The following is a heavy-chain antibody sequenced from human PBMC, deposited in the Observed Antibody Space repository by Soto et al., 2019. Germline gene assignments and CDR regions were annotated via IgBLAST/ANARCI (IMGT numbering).Heavy chain of an antibody. V-gene: IGHV1-24*01. CDR3: ASLFPRSSSWYPYSYGMDV. D-gene: IGHD6-13*01. Sequence: SVKVSLKVSGYAHTELSRHWVRQAAGKGREWLGGFDPEDGETIYAQKFQGRVTMTEDTSTDTAYMELSSLRSEDTAVYYCASLFPRSSSWYPYSYGMDVWGQGTTVTVSS. CDR1: GYAHTELS. J-gene: IGHJ6*02. CDR2: FDPEDGET.